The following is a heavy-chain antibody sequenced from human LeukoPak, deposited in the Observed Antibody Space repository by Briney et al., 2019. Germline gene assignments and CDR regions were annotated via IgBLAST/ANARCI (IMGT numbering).Heavy chain of an antibody. CDR3: AKDGDIGAAGYYFDY. CDR1: GFTFSSYG. CDR2: ISNDGSDK. D-gene: IGHD6-13*01. J-gene: IGHJ4*02. Sequence: GGSLRLSCAASGFTFSSYGMQWARQAPGKGLEWVADISNDGSDKYYGDYVKGRFTISRDNSKNTLYLQMNSLRAEDTAVYYCAKDGDIGAAGYYFDYWGQGTLVTVSS. V-gene: IGHV3-30*18.